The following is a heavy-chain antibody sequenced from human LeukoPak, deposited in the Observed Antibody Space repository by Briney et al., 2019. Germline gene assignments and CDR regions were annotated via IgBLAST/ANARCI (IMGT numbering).Heavy chain of an antibody. V-gene: IGHV3-30-3*01. J-gene: IGHJ4*02. CDR2: ISYDGNHK. Sequence: PGSSLPLSCSASGFTFSSYSMHWVRQAPGKGLEWVAVISYDGNHKHPPHSVKGRFTISRDNSKITLYLQMNSLRAEDTAVYYCARLPGYCSSNSCYKMTIPFDYWGQGTLVTVSS. CDR3: ARLPGYCSSNSCYKMTIPFDY. CDR1: GFTFSSYS. D-gene: IGHD2-2*02.